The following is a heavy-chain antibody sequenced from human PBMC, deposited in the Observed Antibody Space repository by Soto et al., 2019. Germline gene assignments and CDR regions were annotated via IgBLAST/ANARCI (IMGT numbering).Heavy chain of an antibody. D-gene: IGHD3-22*01. Sequence: GGSLRLSCAASGFTFRSYWMTWVRQAPGKGLEWVANIKQDGSEKHHVNSVKGRFTISRGNAKKSMYLQMNSLRAEDTAVYYCARAATYFSDTSGYGYYFDYWGQGTLVTVSS. J-gene: IGHJ4*02. CDR1: GFTFRSYW. V-gene: IGHV3-7*01. CDR3: ARAATYFSDTSGYGYYFDY. CDR2: IKQDGSEK.